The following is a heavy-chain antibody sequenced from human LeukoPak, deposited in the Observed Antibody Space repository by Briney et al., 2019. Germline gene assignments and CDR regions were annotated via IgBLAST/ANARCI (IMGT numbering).Heavy chain of an antibody. V-gene: IGHV6-1*01. CDR3: ARNPVGGSTIFDY. CDR1: GDSVSSNSAA. J-gene: IGHJ4*02. Sequence: SQTLSLTCAISGDSVSSNSAAWNWIRQSPSRGLEWLGRTYYRSKWCYDYAVAVKSRISINPDTSKNQFSLQLSSVTPEDTAVYYCARNPVGGSTIFDYLGQGTLVTVSS. CDR2: TYYRSKWCY. D-gene: IGHD1-26*01.